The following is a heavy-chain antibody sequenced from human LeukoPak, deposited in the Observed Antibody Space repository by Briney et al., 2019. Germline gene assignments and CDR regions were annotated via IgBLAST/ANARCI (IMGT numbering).Heavy chain of an antibody. CDR2: IYYSGST. Sequence: ASETLSLTCTVSGGSISSHYWSWLRQPPGKGLEWVGYIYYSGSTNYNPSLKSRVTISVDTSKNQFSLRLSSVTAADTAVYYCASLKGIAAAGGPDYYYYMDVWGKGTTVTVSS. J-gene: IGHJ6*03. D-gene: IGHD6-13*01. CDR1: GGSISSHY. CDR3: ASLKGIAAAGGPDYYYYMDV. V-gene: IGHV4-59*11.